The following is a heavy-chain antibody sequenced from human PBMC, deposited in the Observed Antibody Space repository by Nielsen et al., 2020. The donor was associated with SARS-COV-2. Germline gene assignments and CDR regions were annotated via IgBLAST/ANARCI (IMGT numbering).Heavy chain of an antibody. V-gene: IGHV3-30*18. Sequence: GESLKISCAASGFTFSSYGIHWVRQAPGKGLERVAVASSDGSKKYYADSVKGRFTISRDNSKNTLYLQMNSLRAEDTAVYFCAKGHLVDRALIMYYFDSWGQGTLVTVSS. D-gene: IGHD3-16*01. CDR1: GFTFSSYG. J-gene: IGHJ4*02. CDR3: AKGHLVDRALIMYYFDS. CDR2: ASSDGSKK.